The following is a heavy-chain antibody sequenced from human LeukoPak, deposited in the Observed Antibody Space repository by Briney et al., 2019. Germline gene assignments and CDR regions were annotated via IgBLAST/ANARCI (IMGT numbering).Heavy chain of an antibody. CDR2: ISDSGGST. CDR3: AKDLAKYSGYEKTDY. D-gene: IGHD5-12*01. V-gene: IGHV3-23*01. CDR1: GFTFSSYA. J-gene: IGHJ4*02. Sequence: PGGSLRLSCAASGFTFSSYAVSWVRQAPGKGLAWVSAISDSGGSTQYADSVKGRFTISRDNSKNTLYLQMNSLRAEDTAVYYCAKDLAKYSGYEKTDYWGQGTLVTVSS.